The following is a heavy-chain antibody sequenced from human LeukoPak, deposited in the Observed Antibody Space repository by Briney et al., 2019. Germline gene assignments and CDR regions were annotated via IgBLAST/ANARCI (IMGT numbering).Heavy chain of an antibody. CDR2: INHSGST. Sequence: KPSETLSLTCAVYGGSFSGYYWSWIRQPPGKGLEWIGEINHSGSTNYNPSLKSRVTISVDTSKNQFSLKLSSVTAADTAVYYCARWYMNNYYYGMDVWGQGTTVTVSS. D-gene: IGHD1-14*01. CDR1: GGSFSGYY. V-gene: IGHV4-34*01. CDR3: ARWYMNNYYYGMDV. J-gene: IGHJ6*02.